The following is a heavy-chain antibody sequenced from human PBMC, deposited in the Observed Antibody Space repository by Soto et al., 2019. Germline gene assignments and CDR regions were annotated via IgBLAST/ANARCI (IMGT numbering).Heavy chain of an antibody. CDR3: AVTGTRGSFYYYGMDV. Sequence: PGGSLRLSCAASGFTFSSYSMIWVRQAPGKGLEWVSSISSSSSYIYYADSVKGRFTISRDNAKNSLYLQMNSLRAEDTAVYYCAVTGTRGSFYYYGMDVWGQGTTVTVSS. D-gene: IGHD1-1*01. V-gene: IGHV3-21*01. CDR2: ISSSSSYI. CDR1: GFTFSSYS. J-gene: IGHJ6*02.